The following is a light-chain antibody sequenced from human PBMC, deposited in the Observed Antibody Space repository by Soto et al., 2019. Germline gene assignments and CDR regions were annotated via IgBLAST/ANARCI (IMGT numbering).Light chain of an antibody. V-gene: IGLV2-14*01. CDR2: EVS. CDR3: SSSTFNNTVL. CDR1: SSDVGGHNY. Sequence: QSALTQPASMSGSPGQSITISCTGTSSDVGGHNYVSWYQRHSRQAPKLMIYEVSNRRTGVSNRFSVSKSGNTASLTIPGLQAEDEADYNCSSSTFNNTVLFGGGTKLTVL. J-gene: IGLJ2*01.